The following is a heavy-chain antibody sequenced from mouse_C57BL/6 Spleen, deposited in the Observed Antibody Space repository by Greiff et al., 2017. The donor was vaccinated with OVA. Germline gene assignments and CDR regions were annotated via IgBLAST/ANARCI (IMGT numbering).Heavy chain of an antibody. CDR2: IHPNSGST. Sequence: QVQLQQPGAELVKPGASVKLSCTASGYTFTSYWMHWVKQRPGQGLEWIGMIHPNSGSTNYNEKFKSKATLTVDKSSSTAYMQLSSLTSEHSAVDYWARGRDYSPVAYWGQGTRVTVSA. D-gene: IGHD2-12*01. CDR3: ARGRDYSPVAY. J-gene: IGHJ3*01. CDR1: GYTFTSYW. V-gene: IGHV1-64*01.